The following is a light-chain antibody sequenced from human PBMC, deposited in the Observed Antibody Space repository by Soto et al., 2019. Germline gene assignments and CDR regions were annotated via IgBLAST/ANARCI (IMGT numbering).Light chain of an antibody. V-gene: IGKV1-12*01. J-gene: IGKJ4*01. CDR1: QDISTS. Sequence: DIQMTQSPSSVSASVGVRVTITCRATQDISTSLGWYQQKPGKAPKLLIYLSSTLAAGVPSRFSGSGSGTDFTLTISSLQPEDFATYFCQQAHSFPRTFGGGTKVESK. CDR2: LSS. CDR3: QQAHSFPRT.